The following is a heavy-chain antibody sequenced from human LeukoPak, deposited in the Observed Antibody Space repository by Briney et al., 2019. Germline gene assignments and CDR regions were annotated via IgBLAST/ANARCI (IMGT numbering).Heavy chain of an antibody. J-gene: IGHJ4*02. D-gene: IGHD3-9*01. CDR3: ARGPGYDILTGYHPPDY. CDR1: GYTFTSYD. V-gene: IGHV1-8*01. CDR2: MNPNSGNT. Sequence: ASVKVSCKASGYTFTSYDINWVRQATGQGLEWMGWMNPNSGNTGYAQKFQGRVTMTRNTSISTAYMELSSLRSEDTAVYYCARGPGYDILTGYHPPDYWGQGTLVTVSS.